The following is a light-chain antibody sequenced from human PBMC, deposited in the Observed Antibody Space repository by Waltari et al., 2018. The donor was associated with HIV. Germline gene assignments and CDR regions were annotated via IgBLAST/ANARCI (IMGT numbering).Light chain of an antibody. CDR3: QQYYSTPHS. J-gene: IGKJ2*03. CDR1: QSVLYSSNNKNY. CDR2: WAS. V-gene: IGKV4-1*01. Sequence: DIVMTQSPDSLAVSLGERANINCKSSQSVLYSSNNKNYLAWYQQKPGQPPKLLIYWASTREAGVPDRFSGSGSGTDFTLTSSSLQAEDVAVYYCQQYYSTPHSFGQGTKLEIK.